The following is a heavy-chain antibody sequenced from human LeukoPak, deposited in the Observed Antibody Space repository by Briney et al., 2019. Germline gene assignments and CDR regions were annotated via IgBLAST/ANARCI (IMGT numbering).Heavy chain of an antibody. V-gene: IGHV1-8*01. J-gene: IGHJ5*02. CDR1: GYTFTSYD. D-gene: IGHD3-22*01. Sequence: ASVKVSCKASGYTFTSYDINWVRQATGQGLEWMGWMNPNSGNTGYAQKFQGRVTMTRNTSISTAYMELSSLRSEDTAVYYCARGGTYYYDSSGYYYRNWFDPWGQGTLVTVSS. CDR2: MNPNSGNT. CDR3: ARGGTYYYDSSGYYYRNWFDP.